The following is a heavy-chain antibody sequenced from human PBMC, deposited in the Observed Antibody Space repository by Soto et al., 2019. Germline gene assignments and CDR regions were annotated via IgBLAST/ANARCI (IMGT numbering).Heavy chain of an antibody. CDR1: GFTFSYYS. CDR3: ARWSGYGDL. CDR2: TSIDGEKT. Sequence: EVQLLESGGGLVQPGGSLRLSCAASGFTFSYYSMAWVRQTPEKGLEWVSGTSIDGEKTFYREYVKGRFTVSRDSSKNTVYLQMNSLRAEDTAVYYCARWSGYGDLWGQGTLVTVSS. D-gene: IGHD5-12*01. J-gene: IGHJ4*02. V-gene: IGHV3-23*01.